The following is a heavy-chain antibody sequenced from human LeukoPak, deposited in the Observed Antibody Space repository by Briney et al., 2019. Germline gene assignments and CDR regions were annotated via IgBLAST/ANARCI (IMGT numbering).Heavy chain of an antibody. D-gene: IGHD3-10*01. CDR2: ISSSGSTI. Sequence: GGSLRLSCAASGYTFSSYEMNWVRQAPGKGLEWVSYISSSGSTIYYADSVKGRFTISRDNAKNSLYLQMNSLRAEDTAVYYCARSLQTVRGTYDYWGQGTLVTVSS. CDR1: GYTFSSYE. CDR3: ARSLQTVRGTYDY. J-gene: IGHJ4*02. V-gene: IGHV3-48*03.